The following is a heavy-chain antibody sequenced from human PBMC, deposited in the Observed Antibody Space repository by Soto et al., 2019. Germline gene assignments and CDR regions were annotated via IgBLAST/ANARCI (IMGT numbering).Heavy chain of an antibody. CDR2: MHYSGSG. Sequence: QVQLQESGPGLVKPSQTLSLSCSVSGGSMSSGGYYWSWIRQHPGRGLEWIGYMHYSGSGYYQNPSLKSRVTISVDTSRNQFSLKMSSVTAADTAVYYCARDGGPLGPGGMDVWGQGTTVIVSS. D-gene: IGHD3-10*01. J-gene: IGHJ6*02. V-gene: IGHV4-31*03. CDR1: GGSMSSGGYY. CDR3: ARDGGPLGPGGMDV.